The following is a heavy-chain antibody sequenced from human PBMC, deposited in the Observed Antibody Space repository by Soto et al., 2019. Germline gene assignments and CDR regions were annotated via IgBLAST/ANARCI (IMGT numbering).Heavy chain of an antibody. CDR3: ARLSTNVDIVAAGAFWGMAV. D-gene: IGHD5-12*01. Sequence: QVQLVQSGAEVKKPGSSVKVSCKASGGTFSSYTISWVRQAPGQGLEWMGRIIPILGIANYAQRFQGRVTSTPDKSTGTADLVRSSVRSEDAAAGYCARLSTNVDIVAAGAFWGMAVWGRGTTVTVSS. CDR2: IIPILGIA. CDR1: GGTFSSYT. J-gene: IGHJ6*02. V-gene: IGHV1-69*02.